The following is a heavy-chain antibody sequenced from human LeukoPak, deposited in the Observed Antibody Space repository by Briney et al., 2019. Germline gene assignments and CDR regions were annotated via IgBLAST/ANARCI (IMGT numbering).Heavy chain of an antibody. D-gene: IGHD3-10*02. CDR2: ISSSGSTI. Sequence: GTSLRLSCAASGFTFSSYEMNWVRQAPGKGLEWVSYISSSGSTIYYADSVEGRFTISRDNAKNSLYLQMNSLRAEDTAVYYCAELGITMIGGVWGKGTTVTISS. V-gene: IGHV3-48*03. CDR1: GFTFSSYE. CDR3: AELGITMIGGV. J-gene: IGHJ6*04.